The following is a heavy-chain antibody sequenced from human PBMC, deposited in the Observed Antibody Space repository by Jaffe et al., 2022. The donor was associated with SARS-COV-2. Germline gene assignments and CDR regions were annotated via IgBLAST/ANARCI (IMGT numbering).Heavy chain of an antibody. V-gene: IGHV3-72*01. CDR2: TRNKANGYTT. CDR1: GFTFSDHY. Sequence: EVQLVESGGGLVQTGGSLRLSCAASGFTFSDHYMDWARQAPGKGLEWVGRTRNKANGYTTEYAASVKGRFTISRDDSKNSVYLQMNSLRTEDTAVYYCARVGAVMWGYGMDVWGQGTTVTVSS. J-gene: IGHJ6*02. CDR3: ARVGAVMWGYGMDV. D-gene: IGHD2-8*02.